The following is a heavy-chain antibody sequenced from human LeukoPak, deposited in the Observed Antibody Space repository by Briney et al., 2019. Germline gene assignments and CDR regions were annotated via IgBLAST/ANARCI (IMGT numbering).Heavy chain of an antibody. CDR1: GGSISRYY. J-gene: IGHJ4*02. CDR3: AGRLSGNSRDTGAYYRMSYFDY. CDR2: IYYSGSS. D-gene: IGHD3-22*01. V-gene: IGHV4-59*01. Sequence: SSETLSLTCTVSGGSISRYYWTWIRQPPGKGLEWIGYIYYSGSSNYNPSLKSRVTISVDTSKNQFSLKLSSVTAADTAVYYCAGRLSGNSRDTGAYYRMSYFDYWGRGALVTVSS.